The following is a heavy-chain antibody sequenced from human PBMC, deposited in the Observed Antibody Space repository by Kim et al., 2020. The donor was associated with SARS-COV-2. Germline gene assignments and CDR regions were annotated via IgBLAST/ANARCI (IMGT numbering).Heavy chain of an antibody. J-gene: IGHJ4*02. CDR3: ARAAWVGSSWYLFDY. D-gene: IGHD6-13*01. Sequence: ASVKVSCKASGYTFTSYGISWVRQAPGQGLEWMGWISAYNGNTNYAQKLQGRVTMTTDTSTSTAYMELRSLRSDDTAVYYCARAAWVGSSWYLFDYWGQGTLVTVSS. V-gene: IGHV1-18*01. CDR1: GYTFTSYG. CDR2: ISAYNGNT.